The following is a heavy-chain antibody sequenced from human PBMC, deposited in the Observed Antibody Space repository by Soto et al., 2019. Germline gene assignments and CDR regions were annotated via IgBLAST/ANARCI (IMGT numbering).Heavy chain of an antibody. CDR3: ARDASYYSLWSGYYPSRNGMDV. D-gene: IGHD3-3*01. V-gene: IGHV3-33*01. J-gene: IGHJ6*02. CDR1: GFTFSSFG. Sequence: QVQVVESGGGVVQPGRSLRLSCAAPGFTFSSFGMHWVRQAPGKGLEWVSLIWYDGSKKSYGDSVKGRFTISRDNSRNTVYLQMNSLSADDTAVYYCARDASYYSLWSGYYPSRNGMDVWGQGTTVTVSS. CDR2: IWYDGSKK.